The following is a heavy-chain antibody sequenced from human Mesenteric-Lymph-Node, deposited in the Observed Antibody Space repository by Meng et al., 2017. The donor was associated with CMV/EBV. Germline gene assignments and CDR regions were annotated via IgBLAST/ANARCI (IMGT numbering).Heavy chain of an antibody. CDR3: ARDGDTAVVPAASDWDY. Sequence: GESLKISCAASGFSVSGRYLNWVRQSPGKGLEWISVIYSGGTTYYADSVRGRFTISRDNSNNTLHLQMNSLRPEDTAVYYCARDGDTAVVPAASDWDYWGQGTLVTVSS. J-gene: IGHJ4*02. D-gene: IGHD2-2*01. V-gene: IGHV3-66*02. CDR2: IYSGGTT. CDR1: GFSVSGRY.